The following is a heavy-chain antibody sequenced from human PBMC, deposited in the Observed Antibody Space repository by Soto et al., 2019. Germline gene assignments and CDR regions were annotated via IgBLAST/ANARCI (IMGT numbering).Heavy chain of an antibody. CDR1: GFTFSSYW. V-gene: IGHV3-7*03. D-gene: IGHD6-19*01. Sequence: PGGSLRLSCAASGFTFSSYWMSWVRQAPGKGLEWVANIKQDGSEKYYVDSVKGRFTISRDNAKNSLYLQMNSLRAEDTAVYYCANSGSSGWAAFDYWGQGTLVTVSS. CDR3: ANSGSSGWAAFDY. J-gene: IGHJ4*02. CDR2: IKQDGSEK.